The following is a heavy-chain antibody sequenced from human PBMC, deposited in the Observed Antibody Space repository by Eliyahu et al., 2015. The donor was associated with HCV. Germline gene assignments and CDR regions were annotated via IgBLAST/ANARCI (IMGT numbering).Heavy chain of an antibody. J-gene: IGHJ6*02. V-gene: IGHV1-46*02. CDR3: ARDRTTYYYGSGDYLDYYYGMDV. CDR2: INPSGGDT. Sequence: QVQLVQSGAEVSKPGASVXVSCKASGYAFNTYYVHLVRQAPGQGLEWLGIINPSGGDTRYAQRFQGRVTMTRDTSTSTVYMELSSLTSEDTALYYCARDRTTYYYGSGDYLDYYYGMDVWGQGTAVSVSS. CDR1: GYAFNTYY. D-gene: IGHD3-10*01.